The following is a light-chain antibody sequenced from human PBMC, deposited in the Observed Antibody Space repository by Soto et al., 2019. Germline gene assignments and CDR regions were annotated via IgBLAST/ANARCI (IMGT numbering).Light chain of an antibody. CDR3: HQCATSPLT. CDR2: DAS. Sequence: EIVLTQSPGILSLSPGERATLSCRASQTVANNYLAWYQQKPGQAPRLLIDDASNRATGIPDRVSGTGSGKDFTLTISRLEPEAFAVYYCHQCATSPLTFGGGTKVEI. CDR1: QTVANNY. J-gene: IGKJ4*01. V-gene: IGKV3-20*01.